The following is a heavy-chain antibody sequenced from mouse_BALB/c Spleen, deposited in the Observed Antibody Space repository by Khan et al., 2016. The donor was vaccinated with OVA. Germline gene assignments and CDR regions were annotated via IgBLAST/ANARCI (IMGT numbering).Heavy chain of an antibody. CDR1: GYTFTNYE. V-gene: IGHV9-3-1*01. D-gene: IGHD1-2*01. J-gene: IGHJ4*01. CDR2: MNTYTGKP. Sequence: QIQLVQSGPELKKPGETVKISCKASGYTFTNYEMNWVKQTPGKGLKWMGWMNTYTGKPTYADDFKGRFAFSLETSASTAYLQISNLKNEDTATYFCAKNYCYSADVIDYWGQGASVTVSS. CDR3: AKNYCYSADVIDY.